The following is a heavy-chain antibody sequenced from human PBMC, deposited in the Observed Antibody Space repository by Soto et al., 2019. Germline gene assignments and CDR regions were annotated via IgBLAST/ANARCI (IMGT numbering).Heavy chain of an antibody. Sequence: EVQLVESGGGLVQPGGSLRLSCAASGFTLNIYWMHWVRQAPGKGLEWVSRSNSDGSSTSYADFVEGRFTISRDNAKNTLYLQMNGLSADDTAVYYCSRDFGEVGATAVFDIWGHGTTVTVSS. CDR3: SRDFGEVGATAVFDI. CDR1: GFTLNIYW. J-gene: IGHJ3*02. CDR2: SNSDGSST. V-gene: IGHV3-74*01. D-gene: IGHD1-26*01.